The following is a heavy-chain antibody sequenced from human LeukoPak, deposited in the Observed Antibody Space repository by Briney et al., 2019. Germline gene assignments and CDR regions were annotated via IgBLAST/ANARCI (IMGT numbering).Heavy chain of an antibody. J-gene: IGHJ4*02. Sequence: GGSLRLSCAASGFTVSSNYMSWVRQAPGKGLEWVSVIYSGGSTYYADSVKGRFTISRDNSKNTLYLQMNSLRAEDTAIYYCAKDPTVGTTNYFDYWGQGTLVTVSS. CDR2: IYSGGST. V-gene: IGHV3-53*01. D-gene: IGHD4-23*01. CDR1: GFTVSSNY. CDR3: AKDPTVGTTNYFDY.